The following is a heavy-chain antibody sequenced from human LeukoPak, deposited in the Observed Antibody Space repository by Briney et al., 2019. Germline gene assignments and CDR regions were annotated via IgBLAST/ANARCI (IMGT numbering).Heavy chain of an antibody. J-gene: IGHJ4*02. D-gene: IGHD6-13*01. CDR1: GGTFSSYA. CDR2: IIPIFGTA. Sequence: AASVNVSCKASGGTFSSYAISWVRQAPGQGLEWMGGIIPIFGTANYAQKFQGRVTITADESTSTAYMELSSLRSEDTAVYYCARTRSGSSWYADFNYWGQGTLVTVSS. V-gene: IGHV1-69*13. CDR3: ARTRSGSSWYADFNY.